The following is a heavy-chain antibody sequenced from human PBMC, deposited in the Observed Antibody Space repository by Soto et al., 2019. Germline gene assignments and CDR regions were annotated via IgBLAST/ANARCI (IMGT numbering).Heavy chain of an antibody. J-gene: IGHJ4*02. V-gene: IGHV3-33*01. CDR2: IWYDGNNK. CDR1: GFTFSTYG. Sequence: QVQLVESGGGVVQPGGSLRLSCAASGFTFSTYGMHWVRQAPGKGLEWVAVIWYDGNNKYYADYVKGRFTISRNNSNNTLYVQMTSLRAEDTAVYYCARGLHSLCDYWGQGTLVTVSS. CDR3: ARGLHSLCDY. D-gene: IGHD2-21*01.